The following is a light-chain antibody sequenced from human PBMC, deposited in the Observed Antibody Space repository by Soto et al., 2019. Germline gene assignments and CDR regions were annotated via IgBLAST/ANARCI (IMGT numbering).Light chain of an antibody. Sequence: QSALTQPASVSGSPGQSITISCTGTSSDVGGYNYVSWYQQHPGKAPKLMIYDVSNRPSGVSNRFSGSKSGNTASLTISGFQAEDEADYYCSSYTTSSPVVFGGGTKLTV. CDR2: DVS. CDR1: SSDVGGYNY. J-gene: IGLJ2*01. CDR3: SSYTTSSPVV. V-gene: IGLV2-14*01.